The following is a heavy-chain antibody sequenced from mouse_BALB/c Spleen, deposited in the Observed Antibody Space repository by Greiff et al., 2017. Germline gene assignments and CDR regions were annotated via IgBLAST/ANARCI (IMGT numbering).Heavy chain of an antibody. D-gene: IGHD2-4*01. Sequence: QVQLQQSAAELARPGASVKMSCKASGYTFTSYTMHWVKQRPGQGLEWIGYINPSSGYTEYNQKFKDKTTLTADKSSSTAYMQLSSLTSEDSAVYYCARSDYDGFAYWGQETLVTVSA. CDR1: GYTFTSYT. J-gene: IGHJ3*01. CDR2: INPSSGYT. V-gene: IGHV1-4*02. CDR3: ARSDYDGFAY.